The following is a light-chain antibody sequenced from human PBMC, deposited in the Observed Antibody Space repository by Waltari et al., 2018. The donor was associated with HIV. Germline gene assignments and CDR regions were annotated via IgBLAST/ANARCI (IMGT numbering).Light chain of an antibody. V-gene: IGLV2-23*02. CDR2: EVS. J-gene: IGLJ3*02. CDR1: SRDVGGYNL. CDR3: CAYAGSTTYVM. Sequence: QSALTQPASVSGSPGQSITISCTGTSRDVGGYNLVSWYQQHPGKAPKLMIYEVSKRPSGVSNRFSGSKSGNTASLTISGLQAEDEADYYCCAYAGSTTYVMFGGGTKLTVL.